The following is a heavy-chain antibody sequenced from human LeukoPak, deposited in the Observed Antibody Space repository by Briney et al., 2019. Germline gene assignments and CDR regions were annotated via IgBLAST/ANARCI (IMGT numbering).Heavy chain of an antibody. CDR2: IYHSGST. J-gene: IGHJ3*02. Sequence: PSQTLSLTCAVSGGSISSGGYSWSWIRQPPGKGLEWIGYIYHSGSTYYNPSLKSRVTISVDRSKNQFSLKLSSVTAADTAVYYCARTPAVAGAFDIWGQGTMVTVSS. CDR3: ARTPAVAGAFDI. CDR1: GGSISSGGYS. V-gene: IGHV4-30-2*01. D-gene: IGHD6-19*01.